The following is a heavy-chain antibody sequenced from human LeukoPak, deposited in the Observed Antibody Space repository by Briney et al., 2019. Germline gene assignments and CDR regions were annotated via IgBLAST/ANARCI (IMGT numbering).Heavy chain of an antibody. Sequence: ASVKVSCKASGYTFTGYYIHWVRQAPGQGLEWMGWINPKSGGTKYAQRSQGRVTMTRDTSITTAYMDLSRLRSDDTALYYCAREVFYYGSGSYYRPLDCWGQGTLITVSS. CDR2: INPKSGGT. D-gene: IGHD3-10*01. CDR3: AREVFYYGSGSYYRPLDC. CDR1: GYTFTGYY. V-gene: IGHV1-2*02. J-gene: IGHJ4*02.